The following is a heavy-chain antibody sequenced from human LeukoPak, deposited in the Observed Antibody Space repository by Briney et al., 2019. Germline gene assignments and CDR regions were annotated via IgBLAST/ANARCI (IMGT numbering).Heavy chain of an antibody. Sequence: ASVKVSFKASGYTFTSYGISWVRQAPGQGLEWMGWISAYNGNTNYAQKLQGRVTMTTDTSTSTAYMELRSLRSDDTAVYYCARDRITQLLFDYWGQGTLVTVSS. V-gene: IGHV1-18*01. D-gene: IGHD5-18*01. CDR2: ISAYNGNT. CDR3: ARDRITQLLFDY. CDR1: GYTFTSYG. J-gene: IGHJ4*02.